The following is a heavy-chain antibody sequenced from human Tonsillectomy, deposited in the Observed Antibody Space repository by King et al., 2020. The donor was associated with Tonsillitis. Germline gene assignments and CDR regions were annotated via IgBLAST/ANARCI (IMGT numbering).Heavy chain of an antibody. CDR1: GGSFSGSRYF. V-gene: IGHV4-39*07. D-gene: IGHD3-10*01. CDR3: ARCVVLWFGEPRD. J-gene: IGHJ4*02. CDR2: IHYTGRT. Sequence: QLQESGPGLVKPSETLSLTCTVSGGSFSGSRYFWGWIRQPPGKGLEWIGNIHYTGRTYYNPSLKSRVTISLDTSKNPFSLKLSSVTAADTAVYYCARCVVLWFGEPRDWGQGTLVTVSS.